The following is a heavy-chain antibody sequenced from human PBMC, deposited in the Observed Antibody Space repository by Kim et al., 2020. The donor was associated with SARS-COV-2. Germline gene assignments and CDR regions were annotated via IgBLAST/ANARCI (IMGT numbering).Heavy chain of an antibody. Sequence: SLKRRFTHSTDTAKTSLYLQMNSLRAEDPAVYYCARARFCSGPDCYSFDYWGQGTLVTVSS. CDR3: ARARFCSGPDCYSFDY. D-gene: IGHD2-15*01. J-gene: IGHJ4*02. V-gene: IGHV3-11*05.